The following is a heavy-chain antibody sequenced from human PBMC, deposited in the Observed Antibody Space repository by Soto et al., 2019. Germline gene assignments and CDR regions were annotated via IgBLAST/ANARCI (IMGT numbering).Heavy chain of an antibody. J-gene: IGHJ6*02. Sequence: PSETLSLTCTVSGDSISNSDYYWNWIRQSPGKGLEWIASIDYSGSTYYNPSLKSRVIISADTSKNLFSLKLRSVTAADTAVYYCARSLTYYDFWSGSGRYYYGMDVWGQGTTVTVSS. CDR3: ARSLTYYDFWSGSGRYYYGMDV. V-gene: IGHV4-30-4*01. CDR1: GDSISNSDYY. D-gene: IGHD3-3*01. CDR2: IDYSGST.